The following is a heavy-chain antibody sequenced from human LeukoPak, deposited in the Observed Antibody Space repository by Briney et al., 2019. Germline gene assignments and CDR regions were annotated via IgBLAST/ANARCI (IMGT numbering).Heavy chain of an antibody. V-gene: IGHV4-59*01. CDR2: IYYSGTT. CDR1: GGSISSYY. CDR3: ARGVYIAAAQYGY. D-gene: IGHD6-13*01. Sequence: PSETLSLTCTVSGGSISSYYWSWIRQPPGKGLEWIGYIYYSGTTNYNPSLKSRVTISVDTSKNQFSLKLSSVTAANTAVYYCARGVYIAAAQYGYWGQGTLVTVSS. J-gene: IGHJ4*02.